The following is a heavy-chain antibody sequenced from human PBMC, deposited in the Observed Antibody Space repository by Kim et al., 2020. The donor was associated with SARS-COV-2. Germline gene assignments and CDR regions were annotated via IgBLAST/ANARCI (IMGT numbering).Heavy chain of an antibody. Sequence: YYADSVKGRFTIYRDNAKNSLYLQMNSLGDEDTAVYYCARGKDSSGWHHWGQGTLVTVSS. D-gene: IGHD6-19*01. J-gene: IGHJ4*02. V-gene: IGHV3-48*02. CDR3: ARGKDSSGWHH.